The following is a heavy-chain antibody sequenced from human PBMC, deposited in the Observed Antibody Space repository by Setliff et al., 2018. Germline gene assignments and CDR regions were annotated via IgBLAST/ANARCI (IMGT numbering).Heavy chain of an antibody. Sequence: SETLSLTCTVSGGSIRNYYWSWIRQHPGKGLEWIGCIQTGGSTNYNPSLKSRVTITVDTSKNQFSLNLNSVTAADTAVYYCARQPYSTTYYYYYYYMDVWGKGTTVTVSS. D-gene: IGHD6-13*01. V-gene: IGHV4-59*08. CDR2: IQTGGST. J-gene: IGHJ6*03. CDR3: ARQPYSTTYYYYYYYMDV. CDR1: GGSIRNYY.